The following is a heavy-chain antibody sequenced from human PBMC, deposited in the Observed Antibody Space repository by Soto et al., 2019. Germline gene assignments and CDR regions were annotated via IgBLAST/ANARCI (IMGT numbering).Heavy chain of an antibody. V-gene: IGHV3-23*01. Sequence: PGGSLRLSCAASGFTFSSYAMSWVRQAPGKGLEWVSAISGSGGSTYYADSVKGRFTISRDNSKNTLYLQMNSLRAEDTAVYYCAKGFGYGFKLTGTYFDYWGQGTLVTVSS. CDR3: AKGFGYGFKLTGTYFDY. CDR1: GFTFSSYA. CDR2: ISGSGGST. D-gene: IGHD1-7*01. J-gene: IGHJ4*02.